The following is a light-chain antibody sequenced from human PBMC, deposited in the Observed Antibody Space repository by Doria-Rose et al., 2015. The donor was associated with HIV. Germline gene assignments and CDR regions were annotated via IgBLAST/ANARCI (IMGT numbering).Light chain of an antibody. V-gene: IGKV1-39*01. CDR3: QQTYSTPWT. J-gene: IGKJ1*01. CDR2: AAS. CDR1: QSISNY. Sequence: SPSSLSASVGERVTITCRASQSISNYLNWYQQKPGKGPKLLIYAASSLQSGVPSRFSGGGSGTDFTLSINNLQPEDSATYYRQQTYSTPWTFGQGTKVEIQ.